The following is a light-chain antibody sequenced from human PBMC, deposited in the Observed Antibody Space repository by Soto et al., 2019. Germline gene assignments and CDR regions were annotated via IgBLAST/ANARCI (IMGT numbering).Light chain of an antibody. J-gene: IGKJ4*01. Sequence: EIVMTQSPATLSVSPGERVTLSCRASQSVGSNLAWYQQKPGQAPRVLIYDASTRATVIPPRFSGSGSGTEFTLTISSLQSEDFAVYYCQQYNSWPLTFGGGTKVDIK. CDR2: DAS. CDR1: QSVGSN. V-gene: IGKV3D-15*01. CDR3: QQYNSWPLT.